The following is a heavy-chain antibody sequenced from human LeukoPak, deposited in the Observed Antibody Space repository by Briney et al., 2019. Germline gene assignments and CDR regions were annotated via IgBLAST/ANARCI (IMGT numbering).Heavy chain of an antibody. V-gene: IGHV1-2*02. D-gene: IGHD3-9*01. CDR2: INPNSGGT. CDR3: ARVEGGYDILTGYSKYYFDY. J-gene: IGHJ4*02. Sequence: ASVKVSCKASGYTFTGYYMHWVRQAPGQGLEWMGWINPNSGGTNYAQKFQGRVTMTRDTSISTAYMELSRLRSDDTAVYYCARVEGGYDILTGYSKYYFDYWGQGTLVTVSS. CDR1: GYTFTGYY.